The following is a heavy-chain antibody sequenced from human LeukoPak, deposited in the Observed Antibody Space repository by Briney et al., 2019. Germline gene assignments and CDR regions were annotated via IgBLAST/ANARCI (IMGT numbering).Heavy chain of an antibody. CDR3: ARDYYYDSSGLDY. V-gene: IGHV3-48*01. CDR1: GFTFSSYS. J-gene: IGHJ4*02. D-gene: IGHD3-22*01. CDR2: ISLSSTTI. Sequence: GGSLRLSCAASGFTFSSYSMTWVRQAPGKGLEWVSYISLSSTTIYYADSVKGRFTISRDNSKNTLYLQMNSLRAEDTAVYYCARDYYYDSSGLDYWGQGTLVTVSS.